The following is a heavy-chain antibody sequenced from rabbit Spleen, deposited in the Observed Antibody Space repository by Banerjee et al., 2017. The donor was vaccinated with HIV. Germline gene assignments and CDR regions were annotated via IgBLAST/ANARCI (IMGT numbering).Heavy chain of an antibody. CDR2: IYTGSGST. Sequence: QSLEESGGDLVKPGASLTLTCTASGFTLSSYWICWVRQAPGKGLEWIGCIYTGSGSTYYASWAKGRFTISRPSSTTVTLQMTSLTAADTATYFCARSYAGKAISSLNLWGQGTLVTVS. D-gene: IGHD4-2*01. V-gene: IGHV1S40*01. J-gene: IGHJ4*01. CDR1: GFTLSSYW. CDR3: ARSYAGKAISSLNL.